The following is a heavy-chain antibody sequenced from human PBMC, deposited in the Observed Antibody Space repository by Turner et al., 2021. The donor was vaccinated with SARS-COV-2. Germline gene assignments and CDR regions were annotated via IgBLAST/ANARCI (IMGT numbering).Heavy chain of an antibody. CDR2: IYYSGST. CDR1: GGSISSSSYY. J-gene: IGHJ5*02. Sequence: QLQLQESGPGLVKPSETLSLTCTVSGGSISSSSYYWGWIRQPPGKGLEWIGSIYYSGSTYYNPSLKSRVTISVDTSKNQFSLKLSSVTAADTAVYYCARHYAYHDFWSGYGGQILGNWFDPWGQGTLVTVSS. D-gene: IGHD3-3*01. V-gene: IGHV4-39*01. CDR3: ARHYAYHDFWSGYGGQILGNWFDP.